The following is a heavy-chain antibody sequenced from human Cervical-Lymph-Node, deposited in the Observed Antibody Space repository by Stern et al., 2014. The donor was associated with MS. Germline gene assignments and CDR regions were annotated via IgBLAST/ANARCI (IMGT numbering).Heavy chain of an antibody. D-gene: IGHD6-19*01. CDR1: GLTFSSHG. V-gene: IGHV3-33*01. Sequence: QMVESGGGVVQPGRSLRISCVAYGLTFSSHGMHWGRQAPSKGLEWLAVIWYDGSNEKYVDSVKGRFTISRDNSKDTLYLQMNSVRAEDTAVYYCVAYSSGDNINYWGQGTLVTVSS. CDR3: VAYSSGDNINY. CDR2: IWYDGSNE. J-gene: IGHJ4*02.